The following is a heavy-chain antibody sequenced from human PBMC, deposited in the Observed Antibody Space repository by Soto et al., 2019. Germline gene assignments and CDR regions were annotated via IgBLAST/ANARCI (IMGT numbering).Heavy chain of an antibody. CDR1: GGTFSSYT. J-gene: IGHJ3*02. V-gene: IGHV1-69*02. D-gene: IGHD2-21*01. CDR2: IIPILRIT. CDR3: ARVYGGGDIGAFDI. Sequence: QVQLVQSGAEVKKPGSSVKVSCKASGGTFSSYTISWVRQAPGQGLEWMGRIIPILRITNYAQKFQGRVTITADKSTSTAYMELSRLRSEDTGVYYCARVYGGGDIGAFDIWGQGTMVTVSS.